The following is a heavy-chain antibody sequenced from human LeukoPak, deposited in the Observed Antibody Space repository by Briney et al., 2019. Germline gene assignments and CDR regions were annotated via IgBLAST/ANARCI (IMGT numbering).Heavy chain of an antibody. CDR3: AKDLQGKLEGGATGPFDY. D-gene: IGHD1-1*01. CDR1: GFSFSTYA. V-gene: IGHV3-23*01. J-gene: IGHJ4*02. CDR2: ISGSGIGT. Sequence: PGGSLRLSCAASGFSFSTYAMSWVRQAPGRGLEWVSAISGSGIGTFYTDSVKGRFTISRDNSKNTLYMQMNSLKAEDTAVYYCAKDLQGKLEGGATGPFDYWGQGTLVTVSS.